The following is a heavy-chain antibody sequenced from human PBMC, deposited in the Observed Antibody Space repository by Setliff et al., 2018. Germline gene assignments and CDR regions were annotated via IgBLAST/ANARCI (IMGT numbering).Heavy chain of an antibody. CDR2: IYYSGST. Sequence: TSETLSLTCTVSGGSISSHYWSWIRQPPGKGLEWIGSIYYSGSTNYNPSLKSRVTISVDTSKNQFSLKLSSVTAADTAVYYCARSRGYSYGFFDYWGQGTLVTVSS. J-gene: IGHJ4*02. V-gene: IGHV4-59*11. CDR3: ARSRGYSYGFFDY. D-gene: IGHD5-18*01. CDR1: GGSISSHY.